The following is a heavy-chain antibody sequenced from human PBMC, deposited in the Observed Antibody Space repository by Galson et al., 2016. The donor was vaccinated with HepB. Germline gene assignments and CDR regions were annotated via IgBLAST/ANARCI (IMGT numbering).Heavy chain of an antibody. Sequence: SLRLSCAASGFTFSGYAMAWVRQAPGKGLEWVSGMSDSDDMYYAPSVKGRFTISRDNSKNTVYLQLSSLRAEDTAVYYCAKDKRGHSSAWYWYYDDWGQGTLVSVSS. CDR1: GFTFSGYA. CDR3: AKDKRGHSSAWYWYYDD. CDR2: MSDSDDM. D-gene: IGHD6-13*01. J-gene: IGHJ4*02. V-gene: IGHV3-23*01.